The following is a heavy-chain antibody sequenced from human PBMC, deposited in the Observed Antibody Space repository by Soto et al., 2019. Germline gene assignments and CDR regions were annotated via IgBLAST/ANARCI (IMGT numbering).Heavy chain of an antibody. CDR2: VYYSGRT. Sequence: QLQLQESGPGLVKPSETLALTCTVSGGSIGSTSHYWGWVRQPPGKGPEWIGSVYYSGRTYDNPSLKSRVTISVDTSKNQFSLKLSSVTAADTAVYYCARHNDFWSGYYHKRYFDYWGQGTLVTVSS. D-gene: IGHD3-3*01. V-gene: IGHV4-39*01. CDR3: ARHNDFWSGYYHKRYFDY. CDR1: GGSIGSTSHY. J-gene: IGHJ4*02.